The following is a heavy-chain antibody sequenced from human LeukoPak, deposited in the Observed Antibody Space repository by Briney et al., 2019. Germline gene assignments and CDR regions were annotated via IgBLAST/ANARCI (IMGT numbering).Heavy chain of an antibody. CDR1: GFTFGDYH. D-gene: IGHD2-8*01. CDR2: ISSSGSTI. CDR3: ARDGPGGLVRLTDY. J-gene: IGHJ4*02. Sequence: PGGSLRLSRAASGFTFGDYHMNWIRQAPGKGLGVVSYISSSGSTIHYVDSVKGRFTISRDNAQNSLYLQMNSLRGEDTAVYFCARDGPGGLVRLTDYWGQGTLVTVSS. V-gene: IGHV3-11*01.